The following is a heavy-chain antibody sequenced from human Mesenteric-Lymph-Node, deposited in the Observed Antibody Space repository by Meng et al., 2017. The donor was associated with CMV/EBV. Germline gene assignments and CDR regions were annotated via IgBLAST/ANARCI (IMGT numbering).Heavy chain of an antibody. Sequence: GGSLRLSCAASGFIFDDHGMSWVRQVPGKGLEWVSGINWNGDTTGYADSVKGRFTISRDNAKNSLYLQMNNLRVEDTALYHCAREGRFSHHGASDLWGQGTMVTVSS. V-gene: IGHV3-20*01. CDR3: AREGRFSHHGASDL. D-gene: IGHD3-10*01. CDR1: GFIFDDHG. CDR2: INWNGDTT. J-gene: IGHJ3*01.